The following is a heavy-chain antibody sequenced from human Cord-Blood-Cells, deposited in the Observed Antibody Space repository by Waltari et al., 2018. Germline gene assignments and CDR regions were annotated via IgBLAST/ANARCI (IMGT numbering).Heavy chain of an antibody. J-gene: IGHJ3*02. V-gene: IGHV3-74*01. Sequence: EVQLVESGGGLVQPGGSLRLSCAASGFTFSSYWMHWVRQAPGKGLVGVSRINSVGSSTSYAYSVKGRFTISRDNAKNTLYLQMNSLRAEDTAVYYCARGRLVVPARDAFDIWGQGTMVTVSS. CDR3: ARGRLVVPARDAFDI. CDR1: GFTFSSYW. CDR2: INSVGSST. D-gene: IGHD2-2*01.